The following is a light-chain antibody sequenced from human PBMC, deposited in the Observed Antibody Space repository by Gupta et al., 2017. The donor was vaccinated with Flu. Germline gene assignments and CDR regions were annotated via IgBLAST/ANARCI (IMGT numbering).Light chain of an antibody. CDR1: QDIRND. CDR3: LQHKTLWT. CDR2: AAS. J-gene: IGKJ1*01. Sequence: DIQMTQSPSSLSASVGDRVTITCRASQDIRNDLGWYQQKPGKAPKRLIYAASRVQSGVTSRFSGSGDGTEFTLTSSRRQHEDCANYCGLQHKTLWTFDQGTKVEIK. V-gene: IGKV1-17*01.